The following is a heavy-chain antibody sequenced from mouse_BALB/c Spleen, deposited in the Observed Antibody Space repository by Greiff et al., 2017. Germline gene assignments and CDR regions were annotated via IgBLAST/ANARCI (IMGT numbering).Heavy chain of an antibody. CDR2: INPYNGDT. J-gene: IGHJ4*01. V-gene: IGHV1-37*01. CDR3: GYGNYGAMDY. Sequence: EVQLQQSGPDLVKPGASVKISCTASGFSFTGYFMNWVRQSPGKSLEWIGRINPYNGDTCYTQKFKGKVTLTVDKSPSTANMELLSLTSEDSAVYYCGYGNYGAMDYWGQGTSVTVSS. D-gene: IGHD2-1*01. CDR1: GFSFTGYF.